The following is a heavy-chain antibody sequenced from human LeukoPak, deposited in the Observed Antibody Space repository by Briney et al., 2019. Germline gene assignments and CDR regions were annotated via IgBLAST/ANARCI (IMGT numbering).Heavy chain of an antibody. J-gene: IGHJ4*02. CDR3: AREVTFGLTFGGYCNGGSCYLPTHFDY. V-gene: IGHV3-30-3*01. Sequence: PGGSLRLSCAASGFTFSSYAMHWVRQAPGKGLEWVAVISYDGSNKYYADSVKGRFTISRDNSKNTLYLQMNSLRAEDTAVYYCAREVTFGLTFGGYCNGGSCYLPTHFDYWGQGTLVTVSS. CDR2: ISYDGSNK. CDR1: GFTFSSYA. D-gene: IGHD2-15*01.